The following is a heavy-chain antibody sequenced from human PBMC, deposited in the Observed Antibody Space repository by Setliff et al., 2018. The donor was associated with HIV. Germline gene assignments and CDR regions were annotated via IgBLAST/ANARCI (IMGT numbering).Heavy chain of an antibody. CDR1: GGSIGSYY. Sequence: PSETLSLTCTVSGGSIGSYYWSWIRQPPGKGLEWIGYIYTSGSTNYNPSLKSRVTISVDTSKNQFSPKLSSVTAADTAVYYCARAVVTAVKFDYWGQGTLVTVSS. CDR3: ARAVVTAVKFDY. CDR2: IYTSGST. J-gene: IGHJ4*02. V-gene: IGHV4-4*09. D-gene: IGHD2-21*02.